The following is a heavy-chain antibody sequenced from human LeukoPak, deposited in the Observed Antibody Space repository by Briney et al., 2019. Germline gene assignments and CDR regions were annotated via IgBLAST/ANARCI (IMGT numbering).Heavy chain of an antibody. CDR3: ARGTPSVAGIN. J-gene: IGHJ4*02. CDR1: GYTFSTYY. Sequence: ASVKVSCKASGYTFSTYYIHWVRQAPGEGLEWVGLIHPGVGSTNYAQKFRGRVTMTTDTATTTVHMELTSLKSEDTAVYYCARGTPSVAGINWGQGTLVTVSS. V-gene: IGHV1-46*01. D-gene: IGHD6-19*01. CDR2: IHPGVGST.